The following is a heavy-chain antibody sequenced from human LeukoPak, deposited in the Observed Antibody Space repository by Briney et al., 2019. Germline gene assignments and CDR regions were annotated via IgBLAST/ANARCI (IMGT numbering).Heavy chain of an antibody. V-gene: IGHV1-18*01. J-gene: IGHJ6*03. CDR1: GYTFTSYG. CDR2: ISAYNGNT. Sequence: ASAKVSCKASGYTFTSYGISWVRQAPGQGLEWMGWISAYNGNTNYAQKLQGRVTMTTDTPTSTAYMELRSLRSDDTAVYYCARDRSCSSTSCYGNYYYYMDVWGKGTTVTVSS. CDR3: ARDRSCSSTSCYGNYYYYMDV. D-gene: IGHD2-2*01.